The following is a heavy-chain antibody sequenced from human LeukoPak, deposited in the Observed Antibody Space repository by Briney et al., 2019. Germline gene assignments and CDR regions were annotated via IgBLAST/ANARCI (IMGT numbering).Heavy chain of an antibody. CDR3: ARGDYDFWSGYYFSFDY. J-gene: IGHJ4*02. Sequence: SETLSLTCTVSGGSISSYYWSWIRQPPGKGLDWIGYIYYSGSTNYNPSLKSRVTISVDTSKNQFSLKLSSVTAADTAVYYCARGDYDFWSGYYFSFDYWGQGTLVTVSS. CDR2: IYYSGST. CDR1: GGSISSYY. V-gene: IGHV4-59*08. D-gene: IGHD3-3*01.